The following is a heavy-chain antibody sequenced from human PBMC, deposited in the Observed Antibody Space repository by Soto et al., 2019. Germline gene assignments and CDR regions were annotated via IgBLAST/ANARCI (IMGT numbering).Heavy chain of an antibody. CDR3: ARGGTYYDFWSGYSGWFDP. Sequence: ASVKVSCKASGYTFTSYGISWVRQAPGQGLEWMGWISAYNGNTNYAQKLQGRVTMTTDTSTSTAYMELRSLRSDDTAVYYCARGGTYYDFWSGYSGWFDPWGQGTLVTVSS. J-gene: IGHJ5*02. D-gene: IGHD3-3*01. CDR2: ISAYNGNT. V-gene: IGHV1-18*01. CDR1: GYTFTSYG.